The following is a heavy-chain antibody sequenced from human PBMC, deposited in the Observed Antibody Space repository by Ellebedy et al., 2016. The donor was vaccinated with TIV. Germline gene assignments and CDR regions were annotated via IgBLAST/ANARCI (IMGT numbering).Heavy chain of an antibody. D-gene: IGHD4-11*01. V-gene: IGHV4-39*01. J-gene: IGHJ5*01. CDR3: ARQAYYTDYAFDS. CDR2: VSYTGTA. Sequence: SETLSLXXTVSGHSITSSTYNWGCIRQPPGKGLEWIGTVSYTGTAYFSPSLKSRVSISVGESKIQFSLRLTSVTAADTAVYYCARQAYYTDYAFDSWGQGTLVTVSS. CDR1: GHSITSSTYN.